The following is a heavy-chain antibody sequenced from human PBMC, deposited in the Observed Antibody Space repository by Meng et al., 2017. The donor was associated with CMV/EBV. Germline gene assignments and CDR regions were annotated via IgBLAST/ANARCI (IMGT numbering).Heavy chain of an antibody. V-gene: IGHV1-2*02. D-gene: IGHD3-3*01. CDR3: ARDERVKIVGVDNARGGYGMDV. Sequence: ASVKVSCKASGYTFTGYYMHWVRQAPGQGLEWMGWINPNSGGTNYSQKFQGRVTMTRDTSISTAYMELSRMRCDDTAVYYCARDERVKIVGVDNARGGYGMDVWGQGTTVTVSS. J-gene: IGHJ6*02. CDR1: GYTFTGYY. CDR2: INPNSGGT.